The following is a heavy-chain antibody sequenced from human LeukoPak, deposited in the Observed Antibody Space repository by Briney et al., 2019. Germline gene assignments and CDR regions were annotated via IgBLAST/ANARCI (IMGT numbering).Heavy chain of an antibody. CDR3: ARGKGDAYSSSHHNNWFDP. J-gene: IGHJ5*02. D-gene: IGHD6-13*01. CDR1: GGSISSGGYY. CDR2: IYYSGST. V-gene: IGHV4-31*03. Sequence: KTSQTLSLTCTVSGGSISSGGYYWSWIRQHPGKGLEWIGYIYYSGSTYYNPSLKSRVTISVDTSKNQFSLKLSSVTAADTAVYYCARGKGDAYSSSHHNNWFDPWGQGTLVTVSS.